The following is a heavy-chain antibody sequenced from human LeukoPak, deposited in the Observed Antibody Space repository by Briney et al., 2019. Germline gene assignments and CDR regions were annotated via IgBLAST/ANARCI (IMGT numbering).Heavy chain of an antibody. CDR2: IFYSGNT. CDR1: GGSISNYY. V-gene: IGHV4-59*12. D-gene: IGHD2-15*01. CDR3: ARARDCSGGTCYQFNWFDP. Sequence: PSETLSLTCTVSGGSISNYYWSWIRQPPGKGLEWVGYIFYSGNTYYNPSLKSRVTISVDTSKNQFSLTLSSVTAADTAVYYCARARDCSGGTCYQFNWFDPWGQGTLVTVSS. J-gene: IGHJ5*02.